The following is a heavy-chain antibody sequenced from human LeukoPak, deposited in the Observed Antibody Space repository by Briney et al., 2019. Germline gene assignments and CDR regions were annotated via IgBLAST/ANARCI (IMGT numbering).Heavy chain of an antibody. J-gene: IGHJ6*03. CDR3: ARRAVAGSGVYYYYYMDV. Sequence: PSETLSLTCTVSGGSISSSSYYWGWIRQPPGKGLEWIGSIYYSGSTYYNPSLKSRVTISVDTSKNQFSLKLSSVTAADTAVYYCARRAVAGSGVYYYYYMDVWGKGPRSPSP. D-gene: IGHD6-19*01. V-gene: IGHV4-39*01. CDR1: GGSISSSSYY. CDR2: IYYSGST.